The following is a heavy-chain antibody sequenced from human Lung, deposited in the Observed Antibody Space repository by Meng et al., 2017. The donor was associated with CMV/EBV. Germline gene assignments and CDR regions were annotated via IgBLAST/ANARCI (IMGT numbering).Heavy chain of an antibody. J-gene: IGHJ6*02. CDR3: AKDREQWWWGYYGMDI. CDR1: GFAFNSYG. CDR2: IQYDGSNK. D-gene: IGHD2-15*01. Sequence: GGSXRLXCEASGFAFNSYGMHWVRQAPGKGLAWVAFIQYDGSNKYYADSVKGRFTISRDNSKNTLHVQMNSLRAEDTVVYYCAKDREQWWWGYYGMDIWGQGTXVT. V-gene: IGHV3-30*02.